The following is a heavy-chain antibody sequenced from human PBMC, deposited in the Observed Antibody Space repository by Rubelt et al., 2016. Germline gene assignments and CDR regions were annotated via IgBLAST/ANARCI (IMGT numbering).Heavy chain of an antibody. Sequence: QAPGKGLEWVSYISSSSSTIYYADSVRGRFTISRDNAENSLYLQMNSLRADDTAIYYCARDPARDGSGWYYFDYWGQGTLLTVSS. V-gene: IGHV3-48*01. CDR2: ISSSSSTI. CDR3: ARDPARDGSGWYYFDY. J-gene: IGHJ4*02. D-gene: IGHD6-19*01.